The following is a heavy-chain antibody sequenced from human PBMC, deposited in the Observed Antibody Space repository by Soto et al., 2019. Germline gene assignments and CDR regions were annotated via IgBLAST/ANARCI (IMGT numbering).Heavy chain of an antibody. V-gene: IGHV3-33*01. CDR1: GFTFSNYG. CDR2: IWYDGTNK. CDR3: AGAGGQPSV. D-gene: IGHD2-8*02. Sequence: QVQLVESGGGVVQPGRSLRLSCAASGFTFSNYGMHWVRQAPGNGLEWVAAIWYDGTNKYYADSVKGRFIISRDNSKNTLYLQMNSLRAEDTAVYYCAGAGGQPSVWGQGTTVTVSS. J-gene: IGHJ6*02.